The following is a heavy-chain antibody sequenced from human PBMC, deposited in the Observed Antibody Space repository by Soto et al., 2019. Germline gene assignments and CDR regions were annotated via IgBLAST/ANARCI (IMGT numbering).Heavy chain of an antibody. CDR2: ISGSGGST. V-gene: IGHV3-23*01. CDR3: ASVPSSVEYQLQQPYYYYYYMDV. J-gene: IGHJ6*03. CDR1: GFTFSSYA. Sequence: GGSLRLSCAASGFTFSSYAMSWVRQAPGKGLEWVSAISGSGGSTYYADSVKGRFTISRDNSKNTLYLQMNSLRAEDTAVYYCASVPSSVEYQLQQPYYYYYYMDVWGKGTTVTVSS. D-gene: IGHD2-2*01.